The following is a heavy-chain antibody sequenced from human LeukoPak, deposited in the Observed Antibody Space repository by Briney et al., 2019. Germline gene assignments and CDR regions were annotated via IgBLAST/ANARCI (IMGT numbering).Heavy chain of an antibody. CDR2: INPSGGST. D-gene: IGHD5-18*01. CDR3: ARERGYSYGYYYYYYMDV. CDR1: GYTFTSYY. J-gene: IGHJ6*03. Sequence: ASVKVSCKASGYTFTSYYMHWVRRAPGQGREWMGIINPSGGSTSYAQKFQGRVTMTRDTSTSTVYMELSSLRSEDTAVYYCARERGYSYGYYYYYYMDVWGKGTTVTVSS. V-gene: IGHV1-46*01.